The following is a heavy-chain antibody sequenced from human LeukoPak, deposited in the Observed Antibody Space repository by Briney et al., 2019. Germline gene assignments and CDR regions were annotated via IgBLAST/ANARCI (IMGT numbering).Heavy chain of an antibody. D-gene: IGHD3-3*01. J-gene: IGHJ6*03. Sequence: GRSLRLSCAASGFTFSSYSMNWVRQAPGKGLEWVSSISSSSSYIYYADSVKGRFTISRDNAKNSLYLQMNSLRAEDTAVYYCARSYDFWSGYTILSGYYYYMDVWGKGTTVTVSS. CDR3: ARSYDFWSGYTILSGYYYYMDV. CDR1: GFTFSSYS. V-gene: IGHV3-21*01. CDR2: ISSSSSYI.